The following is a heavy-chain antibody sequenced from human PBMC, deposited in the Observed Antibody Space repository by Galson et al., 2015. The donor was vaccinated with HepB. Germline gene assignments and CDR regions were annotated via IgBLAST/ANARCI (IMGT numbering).Heavy chain of an antibody. D-gene: IGHD6-13*01. J-gene: IGHJ6*02. V-gene: IGHV3-74*01. CDR3: ARDLYPYLSSWYGNYYYGMDV. Sequence: SLRLSCAASGFTFTGYWMHWVRQAPGKGLVWVSRIKSDGSATGYADSVKGRFTISRDNAKNTLYLQMNSLRAEDTAVYYCARDLYPYLSSWYGNYYYGMDVWGQGTTVPVSS. CDR1: GFTFTGYW. CDR2: IKSDGSAT.